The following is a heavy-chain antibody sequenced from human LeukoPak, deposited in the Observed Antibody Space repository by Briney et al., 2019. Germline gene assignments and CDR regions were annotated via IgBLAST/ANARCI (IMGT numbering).Heavy chain of an antibody. D-gene: IGHD3-16*01. CDR1: GGSIRSSYYY. V-gene: IGHV4-39*01. CDR2: IYDSGST. CDR3: ARHDNDDDFDY. J-gene: IGHJ4*02. Sequence: SETLSLTCTVSGGSIRSSYYYWGWIRQPPGKGLEWIGSIYDSGSTYYNPSLKSRVTISVDTSKNQFSLKLSSVTAADTAVYYCARHDNDDDFDYWGQGTLVTVSS.